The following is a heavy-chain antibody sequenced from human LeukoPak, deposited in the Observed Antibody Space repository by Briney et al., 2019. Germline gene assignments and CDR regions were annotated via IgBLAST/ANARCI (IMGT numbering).Heavy chain of an antibody. Sequence: SGTSLRLSCAASGFTFSDYAMSWVRQAPGKGLGWVSSISGSGGSTYYADSVKGRFTISRDNSKNTLYLQMNSLRAEDTAVYYCAKDLARSARGFCSGGTCGFDYWGQGTLVTVSS. CDR3: AKDLARSARGFCSGGTCGFDY. CDR1: GFTFSDYA. D-gene: IGHD2-15*01. V-gene: IGHV3-23*01. J-gene: IGHJ4*02. CDR2: ISGSGGST.